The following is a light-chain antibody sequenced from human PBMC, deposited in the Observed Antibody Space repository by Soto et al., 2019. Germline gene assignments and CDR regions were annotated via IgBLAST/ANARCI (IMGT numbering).Light chain of an antibody. Sequence: DIQMTQSPSSLSASVGDRVTITCQASQDITNYLNWYQQKPGKAPKLLIYDASNLETGVPSRFSGSGSGTHFTFTINSLQPEDIATYYCQQYDNLPITFGQGTRLEIK. CDR3: QQYDNLPIT. CDR2: DAS. CDR1: QDITNY. V-gene: IGKV1-33*01. J-gene: IGKJ5*01.